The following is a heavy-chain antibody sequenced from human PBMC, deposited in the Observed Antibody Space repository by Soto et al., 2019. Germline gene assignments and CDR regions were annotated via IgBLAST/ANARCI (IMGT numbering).Heavy chain of an antibody. D-gene: IGHD6-13*01. J-gene: IGHJ5*02. CDR3: ARVGSTETGFDP. CDR2: IYYTGRT. CDR1: GASVSAGRYY. Sequence: QVQLQESGPGLVKPSETLSLTCTVSGASVSAGRYYWSWIRQPPGKELEYIGFIYYTGRTSHNPSLQRPVFRSVDTSKTQLSLTLTSVTSADTAVYYCARVGSTETGFDPWGQGTLVTVSS. V-gene: IGHV4-61*01.